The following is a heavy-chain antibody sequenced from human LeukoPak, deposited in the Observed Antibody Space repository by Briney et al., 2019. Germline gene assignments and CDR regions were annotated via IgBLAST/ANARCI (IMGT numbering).Heavy chain of an antibody. CDR3: ANSGSGWSGC. J-gene: IGHJ4*02. CDR1: GFTFSSYA. V-gene: IGHV3-23*01. CDR2: ISGSGGST. D-gene: IGHD6-19*01. Sequence: PGGSLRLSCAASGFTFSSYAMSWVRQAPGKGLEWVSAISGSGGSTYYAGSVKGRFTISRDNSKNTLYLQMNSLRAEDTAVYYCANSGSGWSGCWGQGTLVTVSS.